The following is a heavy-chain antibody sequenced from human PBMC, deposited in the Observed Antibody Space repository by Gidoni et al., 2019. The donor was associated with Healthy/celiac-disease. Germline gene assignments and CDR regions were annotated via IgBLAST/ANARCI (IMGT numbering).Heavy chain of an antibody. CDR2: ICSNGGST. Sequence: EVQLVESGGGLVQPGGSLSLSCSASGFTFSSYAMHWVRQAPGKGLEYVSAICSNGGSTYYADSVKGRFTISRDNSKNTLYLQMSSLRAEDTAVYYCVKDLRGYFDYWGQGTLVTVSS. D-gene: IGHD3-10*01. J-gene: IGHJ4*02. V-gene: IGHV3-64D*06. CDR3: VKDLRGYFDY. CDR1: GFTFSSYA.